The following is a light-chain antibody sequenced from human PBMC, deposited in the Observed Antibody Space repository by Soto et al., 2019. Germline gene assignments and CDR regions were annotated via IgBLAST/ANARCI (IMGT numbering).Light chain of an antibody. Sequence: QSALTQPASVSGSPGQSITISCTGSSSDVGDYNYVAWYQQHPDKAPKLMIFDVSSRLSGVSNRFSGSKSGNTASLTISGLQAEDEADYFCSSYSSSGTHYVFGTGTKLTVL. J-gene: IGLJ1*01. CDR3: SSYSSSGTHYV. CDR2: DVS. V-gene: IGLV2-14*01. CDR1: SSDVGDYNY.